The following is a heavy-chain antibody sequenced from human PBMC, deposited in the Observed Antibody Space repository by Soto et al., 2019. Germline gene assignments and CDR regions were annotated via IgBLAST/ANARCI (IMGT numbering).Heavy chain of an antibody. CDR1: GFAVSNTY. V-gene: IGHV3-53*01. CDR2: IYSDGTT. J-gene: IGHJ4*02. Sequence: SLRLSCAASGFAVSNTYMSWVRQAPGRGLEWVSFIYSDGTTCYADSVKGRFTISRDTSKNTLYLQMNSLRAEDTAVYYCARSGYYYPLDFDHWGQGNLVTVSS. D-gene: IGHD3-22*01. CDR3: ARSGYYYPLDFDH.